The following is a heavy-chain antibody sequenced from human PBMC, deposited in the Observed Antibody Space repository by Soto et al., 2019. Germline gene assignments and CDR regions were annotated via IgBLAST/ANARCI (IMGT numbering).Heavy chain of an antibody. Sequence: GGSLRLSCAASGFSFSTFAMSWVRQAPGKGLEWVSAIFGGGDSTYYAASVRGRFTISRDNSKNTLYLQMNSLRAGDTAVYYCAKLEHNSGGILEYWGQGTLVTVSS. J-gene: IGHJ4*02. CDR2: IFGGGDST. D-gene: IGHD3-10*01. CDR1: GFSFSTFA. V-gene: IGHV3-23*01. CDR3: AKLEHNSGGILEY.